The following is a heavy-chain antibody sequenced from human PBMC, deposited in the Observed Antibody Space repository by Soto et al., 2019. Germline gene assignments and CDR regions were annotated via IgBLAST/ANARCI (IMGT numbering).Heavy chain of an antibody. D-gene: IGHD2-8*01. V-gene: IGHV3-11*06. CDR2: ISYTSTYK. CDR1: GFTFSDYY. Sequence: QEQLVESGGGLVKPGGSLRLSCAASGFTFSDYYMSWIRQAPGKGLEWVSYISYTSTYKNYADAVKGRFTISRDNAKNSLYLQMNSLRAEDTAVFYCVRQGFYCENCVCYTSASAFDIWGRGTMVTVSS. CDR3: VRQGFYCENCVCYTSASAFDI. J-gene: IGHJ3*02.